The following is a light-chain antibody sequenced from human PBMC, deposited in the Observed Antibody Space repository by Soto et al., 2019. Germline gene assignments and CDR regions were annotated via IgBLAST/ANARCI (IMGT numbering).Light chain of an antibody. CDR3: QQYKNWPWT. J-gene: IGKJ1*01. V-gene: IGKV3-15*01. CDR1: QSVSSSY. Sequence: IVLTYSPATLSLSQWERATLSCRASQSVSSSYLAWYQQKPGQAPRLLIYAASTRATGIPARFSGSGSGTEFTLTISSLQSEDFAVYYCQQYKNWPWTFGQGTKVDI. CDR2: AAS.